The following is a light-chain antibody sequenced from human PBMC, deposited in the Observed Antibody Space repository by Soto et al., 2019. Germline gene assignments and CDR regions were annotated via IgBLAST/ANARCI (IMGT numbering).Light chain of an antibody. Sequence: QSALTQPASVSGSPGQSITISCTGTSSXVGAYNYVSWYQQHPGKVPKLMIYDVSDRPSGVSNRFSGSKSGNTASLTISGLQXXXXXXYYCSSFTRSNSYVFGTGTKLTVL. CDR2: DVS. CDR1: SSXVGAYNY. V-gene: IGLV2-14*03. J-gene: IGLJ1*01. CDR3: SSFTRSNSYV.